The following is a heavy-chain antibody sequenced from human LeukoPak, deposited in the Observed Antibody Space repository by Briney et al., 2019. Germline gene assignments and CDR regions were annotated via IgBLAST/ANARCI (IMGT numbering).Heavy chain of an antibody. D-gene: IGHD4-11*01. CDR1: GFTFSTYA. V-gene: IGHV3-23*01. CDR3: ADSNYWYPVDY. CDR2: ISGSGGYT. J-gene: IGHJ4*02. Sequence: GGSLRLSCAASGFTFSTYAMSWVRQAPGKGLEWVSAISGSGGYTYYADSVKGRFTISRDNSKNTLYLEMNSLRAEDTAVYYCADSNYWYPVDYWGQGTLVTVSS.